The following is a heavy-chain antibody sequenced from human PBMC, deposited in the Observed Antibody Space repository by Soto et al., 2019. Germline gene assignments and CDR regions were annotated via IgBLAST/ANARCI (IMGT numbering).Heavy chain of an antibody. CDR3: ARASDSSGDYFDY. CDR2: IYYSGST. D-gene: IGHD3-22*01. V-gene: IGHV4-59*01. J-gene: IGHJ4*02. Sequence: KSSETLSLTCTVSGGSISSYYWSWIRQPPGKGLEWIGYIYYSGSTNYNPSLKSRVTISVDTSKNQFSLKLSSVTAADTAVYYCARASDSSGDYFDYWGQGTLVTVSS. CDR1: GGSISSYY.